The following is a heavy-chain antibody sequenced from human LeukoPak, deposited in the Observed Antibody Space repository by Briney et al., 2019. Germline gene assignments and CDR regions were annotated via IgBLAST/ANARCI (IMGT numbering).Heavy chain of an antibody. D-gene: IGHD1-26*01. Sequence: SETLSHTSIVPGGSLPSYYRRWHRQPPGKRLEWIGYIYSSGSTNYNPSLKSRVTMSVDTSKRQFSLKLSSVTGADTAVYYCARHVGETRSYLIFDYWGQGTLVTVSS. CDR1: GGSLPSYY. J-gene: IGHJ4*02. CDR2: IYSSGST. V-gene: IGHV4-59*08. CDR3: ARHVGETRSYLIFDY.